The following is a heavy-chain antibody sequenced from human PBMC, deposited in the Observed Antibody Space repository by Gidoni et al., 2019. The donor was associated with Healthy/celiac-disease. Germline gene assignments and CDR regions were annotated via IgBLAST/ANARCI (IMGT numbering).Heavy chain of an antibody. CDR1: GGSLSSYY. V-gene: IGHV4-59*01. Sequence: QVQLQESGPGLVKPSETLSLTCPVAGGSLSSYYWSWIRQPPGKGLDWIGYIYYSGSTNYNPSLKSRVTISVDTSKTQFSLKLSSVTAADTAVYYCARARSIFGVAMPRFDYWGQGTLVTVSS. CDR2: IYYSGST. D-gene: IGHD3-3*01. J-gene: IGHJ4*02. CDR3: ARARSIFGVAMPRFDY.